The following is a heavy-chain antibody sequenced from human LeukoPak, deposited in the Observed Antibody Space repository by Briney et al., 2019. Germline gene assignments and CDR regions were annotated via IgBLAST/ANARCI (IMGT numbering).Heavy chain of an antibody. D-gene: IGHD6-13*01. CDR1: GFTFSDYY. CDR3: ARVEAAAVPDY. J-gene: IGHJ4*02. CDR2: ISSSGNTI. Sequence: GGSLRLSCAASGFTFSDYYMSWIRQAPGKGLEWVSYISSSGNTIYYADSVKGRFTISRDNAKNSLYLQMNSLRAEDTAVYYCARVEAAAVPDYWGQGTLVTVSS. V-gene: IGHV3-11*01.